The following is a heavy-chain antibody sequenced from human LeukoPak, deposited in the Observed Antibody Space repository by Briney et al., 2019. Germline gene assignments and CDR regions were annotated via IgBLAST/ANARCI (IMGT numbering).Heavy chain of an antibody. D-gene: IGHD3-16*02. J-gene: IGHJ4*02. Sequence: PSETLSLTCIVSGGSISSGDYYWSWIRQSPGKGLEWIGYMLYSGSTNQNPSLRSRVTISVDTSKNQVSLKLSSVTAADTAVYYCARSDIWGSYRFLDYWGQGALVTVSS. V-gene: IGHV4-61*08. CDR3: ARSDIWGSYRFLDY. CDR1: GGSISSGDYY. CDR2: MLYSGST.